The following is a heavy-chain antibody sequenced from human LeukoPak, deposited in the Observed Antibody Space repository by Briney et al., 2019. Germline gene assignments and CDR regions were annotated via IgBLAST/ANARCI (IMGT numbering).Heavy chain of an antibody. D-gene: IGHD5-12*01. Sequence: GASVKVSCKACGCTLTGYYMHWVRQAPGHGLEWIGWISPNSEGTNYALKSLGRVTMTHNTTISTAYMEPSGQSCDGTAVDCVWRYRYRRSGDYWGQGTLVTVSS. CDR2: ISPNSEGT. CDR1: GCTLTGYY. J-gene: IGHJ4*02. V-gene: IGHV1-2*02. CDR3: WRYRYRRSGDY.